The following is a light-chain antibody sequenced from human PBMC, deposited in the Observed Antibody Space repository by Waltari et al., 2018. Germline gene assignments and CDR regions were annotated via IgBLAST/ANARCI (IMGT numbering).Light chain of an antibody. CDR1: TSDVGRYTR. CDR2: EVS. J-gene: IGLJ1*01. CDR3: CSYAGNSIYV. Sequence: QSALTQPPSASGSPGQSITIPCTGTTSDVGRYTRVPWYPHHPGKAPKLIIFEVSERPSGVSNRFSGSKSGNTASLTISGLQAEDEADYHCCSYAGNSIYVFGTGTRVTVL. V-gene: IGLV2-23*02.